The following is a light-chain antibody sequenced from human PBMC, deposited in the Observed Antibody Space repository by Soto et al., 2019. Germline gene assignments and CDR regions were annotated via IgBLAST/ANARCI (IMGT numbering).Light chain of an antibody. CDR2: DVS. V-gene: IGLV2-11*01. CDR3: CSYAGSYTWV. CDR1: SSDVGGYSY. J-gene: IGLJ3*02. Sequence: QSALTQPASVSGSPGQSITISCTGTSSDVGGYSYVSWSQQHPGKAPKLMIYDVSKRPSGVPDRFSGSKSGNTASLTISGLQAEDEADYYCCSYAGSYTWVFGGGTKLTVL.